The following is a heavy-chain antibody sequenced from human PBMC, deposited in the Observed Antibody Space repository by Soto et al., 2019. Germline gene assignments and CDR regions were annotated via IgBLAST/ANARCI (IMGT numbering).Heavy chain of an antibody. CDR2: ISGSGGST. CDR3: AKDAVSYNGKWDWFDS. J-gene: IGHJ5*01. D-gene: IGHD1-26*01. CDR1: GFTFSSYA. V-gene: IGHV3-23*01. Sequence: EVQLLESGGGLVQPGGSLRLSCAASGFTFSSYAMSWVRQAPGKGLEWVSAISGSGGSTYYADSVKGRFIISRDNSKNTMYLQMNSLRDDDTAVYYCAKDAVSYNGKWDWFDSWGQGTLVTVSS.